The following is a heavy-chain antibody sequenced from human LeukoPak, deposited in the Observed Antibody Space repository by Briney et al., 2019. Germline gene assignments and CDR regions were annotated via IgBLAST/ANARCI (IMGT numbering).Heavy chain of an antibody. CDR3: ARDRGSSWHWFDY. Sequence: GGPLRLSCAASGFTFNSYAMHWVRQAPGKGLEYVSAISSNGGSTYYANSVKGRFTISRDNSKNTLYLQMGSLRAEDMAVYYCARDRGSSWHWFDYWGQGTLVTVSS. J-gene: IGHJ4*02. V-gene: IGHV3-64*01. D-gene: IGHD6-13*01. CDR1: GFTFNSYA. CDR2: ISSNGGST.